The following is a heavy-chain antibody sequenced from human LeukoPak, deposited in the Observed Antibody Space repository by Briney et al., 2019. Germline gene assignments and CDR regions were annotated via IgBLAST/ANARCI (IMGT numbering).Heavy chain of an antibody. V-gene: IGHV4-38-2*02. CDR2: IHHSGVT. CDR3: ARYTANTAGYSFDF. D-gene: IGHD3-22*01. J-gene: IGHJ4*02. Sequence: SETLSLTCTVSGYSISSGYYWSWIRQPPGKGLEWIATIHHSGVTYYNPSLKSRVTMSVDTSKNQFSLKLDSVTAASTAVYYCARYTANTAGYSFDFWGQGALVTVSS. CDR1: GYSISSGYY.